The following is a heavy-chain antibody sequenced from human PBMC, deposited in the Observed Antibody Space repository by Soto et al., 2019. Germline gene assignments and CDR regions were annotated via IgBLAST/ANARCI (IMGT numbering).Heavy chain of an antibody. J-gene: IGHJ4*02. CDR3: ARDSPGYGDYVLFDY. V-gene: IGHV6-1*01. CDR1: GDSVSSNSAA. Sequence: SQTLSLTCAISGDSVSSNSAAWNWIRQSPSRGLEWLGRTYYRSKCYIDYAVSVKSRIPINPDTSKNHFSLQLNSVSPEDTALYYCARDSPGYGDYVLFDYWGQGTLVTVSS. D-gene: IGHD4-17*01. CDR2: TYYRSKCYI.